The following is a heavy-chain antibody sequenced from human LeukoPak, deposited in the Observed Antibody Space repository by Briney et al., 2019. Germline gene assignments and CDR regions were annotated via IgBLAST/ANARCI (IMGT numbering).Heavy chain of an antibody. J-gene: IGHJ3*02. CDR3: ARDARGAAAADDAFDI. D-gene: IGHD6-13*01. CDR2: ISAYNGNT. Sequence: ASVKVSCKASGYTFTSYGISWVRQAPGQGLEWMGWISAYNGNTNYAQKLQGRVTITTDTSTSTAYMELRSLRSDDTAVYYCARDARGAAAADDAFDIWGQGTVVTVSS. V-gene: IGHV1-18*01. CDR1: GYTFTSYG.